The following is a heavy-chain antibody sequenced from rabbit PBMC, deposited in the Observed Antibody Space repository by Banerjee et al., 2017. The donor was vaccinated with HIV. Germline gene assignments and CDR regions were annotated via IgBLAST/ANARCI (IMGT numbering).Heavy chain of an antibody. CDR2: INTSSGNT. D-gene: IGHD4-2*01. J-gene: IGHJ4*01. CDR3: ARDMGYTGTNPFNL. Sequence: LEESGGDLVKPEGSLTLTCTASGFSFSSSYWICWVRQAPGRGLEWIGCINTSSGNTVYASWAKGRFTISRTSSTTVTLQMTSLTAADTATYFCARDMGYTGTNPFNLWGQGTLVTVS. CDR1: GFSFSSSYW. V-gene: IGHV1S45*01.